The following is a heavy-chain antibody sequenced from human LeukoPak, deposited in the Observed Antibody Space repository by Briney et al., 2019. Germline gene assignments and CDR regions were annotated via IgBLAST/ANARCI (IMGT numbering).Heavy chain of an antibody. V-gene: IGHV4-4*07. D-gene: IGHD6-19*01. J-gene: IGHJ4*02. CDR1: GASISDYY. Sequence: SETLSLTCTVSGASISDYYWSWIRQPAGKGLEWIGRIYTSGSTNSNPSLKSRVTMSVDTSKNQFSLKLSSVTAADTAVYYCARDGVNSDWPPHYWGQGTLVTVSS. CDR2: IYTSGST. CDR3: ARDGVNSDWPPHY.